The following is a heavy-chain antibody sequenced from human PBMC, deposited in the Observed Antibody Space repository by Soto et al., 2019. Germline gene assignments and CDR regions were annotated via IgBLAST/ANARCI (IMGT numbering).Heavy chain of an antibody. D-gene: IGHD4-17*01. CDR1: GFIFTSYA. CDR3: AQGHVTIIVYYGMDV. V-gene: IGHV3-23*01. Sequence: PGGSLRLSCAASGFIFTSYAMSWVRQAPGKGLEWVSTISFSGNTTYYADSVKGRFTISRDNSRNTLYLQMNSLRAEDTAVYYCAQGHVTIIVYYGMDVWGQGTAVTVSS. J-gene: IGHJ6*02. CDR2: ISFSGNTT.